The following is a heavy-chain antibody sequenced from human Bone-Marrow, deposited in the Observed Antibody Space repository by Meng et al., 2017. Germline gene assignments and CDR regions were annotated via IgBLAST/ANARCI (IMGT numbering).Heavy chain of an antibody. V-gene: IGHV3-21*01. CDR1: GFTFSSYS. CDR3: SRGDYERINDY. CDR2: ISSSSYI. J-gene: IGHJ4*02. D-gene: IGHD4-17*01. Sequence: EGQLVESGGGRVKPGGSLRPSCAASGFTFSSYSMNWVRQAPGKGLEWVSSISSSSYIYYADSVKGRFTISRDNAKNSLYLQMNSLRAEDTAVYYCSRGDYERINDYWGQGTLVTVSS.